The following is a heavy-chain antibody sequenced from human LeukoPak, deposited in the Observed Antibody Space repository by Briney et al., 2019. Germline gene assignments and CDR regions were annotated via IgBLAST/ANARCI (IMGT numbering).Heavy chain of an antibody. CDR3: ARDRGRDGYNYLRY. Sequence: AGGSLRLSCAASGFTFSSYAMSWVRQAPGKGLEWVSYISSSSSTIYYADSVKGRFTISRDNAKNSLYLQMNSLRAEDTAVYYCARDRGRDGYNYLRYWGQGTLATVSS. CDR1: GFTFSSYA. D-gene: IGHD5-24*01. V-gene: IGHV3-48*04. J-gene: IGHJ4*02. CDR2: ISSSSSTI.